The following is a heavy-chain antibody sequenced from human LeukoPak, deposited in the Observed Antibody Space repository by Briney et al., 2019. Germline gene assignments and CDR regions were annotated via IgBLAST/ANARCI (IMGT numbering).Heavy chain of an antibody. V-gene: IGHV1-69*13. CDR1: GGTFSSYA. Sequence: GASVMVSCKASGGTFSSYAISWVRQAPGQGLEWMGGIIPIFGTANYAQKFQGRVTITADESTSTAYMELSSLRSEDTAVYYCAREGYCSGGSCYGVGYYYMDVWGKGTTVTISS. CDR2: IIPIFGTA. J-gene: IGHJ6*03. D-gene: IGHD2-15*01. CDR3: AREGYCSGGSCYGVGYYYMDV.